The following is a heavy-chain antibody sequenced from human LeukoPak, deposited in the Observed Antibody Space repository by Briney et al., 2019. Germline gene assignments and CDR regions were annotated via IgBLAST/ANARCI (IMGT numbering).Heavy chain of an antibody. Sequence: SSQTLSLTCAISGDSVSSNSVTWNWIRQSPSRGLEWLGRTYYRSTWYNDYAVSVRGRITVNPDTSKNQFSLHPNSVTPEDTAVYYCARRPTQYDCFDPWGQGILVTVSS. D-gene: IGHD2-2*01. CDR2: TYYRSTWYN. CDR3: ARRPTQYDCFDP. V-gene: IGHV6-1*01. J-gene: IGHJ5*02. CDR1: GDSVSSNSVT.